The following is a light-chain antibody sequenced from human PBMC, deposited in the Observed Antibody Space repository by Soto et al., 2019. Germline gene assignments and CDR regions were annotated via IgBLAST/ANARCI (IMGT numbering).Light chain of an antibody. J-gene: IGKJ1*01. Sequence: EIIMTQSPATLSVSPGEGATLSCRASQGIGDTLAWYQHKPGQAPRLVIYDASTRATGIPDRFRGSGSGTDFTLTISRLEPEDFAVYYCYQYDTSPWTFGQGTKVDIK. V-gene: IGKV3-20*01. CDR3: YQYDTSPWT. CDR2: DAS. CDR1: QGIGDT.